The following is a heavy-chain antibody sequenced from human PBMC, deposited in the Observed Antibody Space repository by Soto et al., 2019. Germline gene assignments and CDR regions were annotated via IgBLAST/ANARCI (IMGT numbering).Heavy chain of an antibody. Sequence: QVQLVESGGGVVQPGRSLRLSCAASGFTFSSYAMHWVRQAPGKGLEWVAVISYDGSNKYYADSVKGRFTISRDNSKNKLYLQMNSLRAEDTAVYYCARDAYCSSTSCYLALDYWGQGTLVTVSS. D-gene: IGHD2-2*01. J-gene: IGHJ4*02. V-gene: IGHV3-30-3*01. CDR1: GFTFSSYA. CDR3: ARDAYCSSTSCYLALDY. CDR2: ISYDGSNK.